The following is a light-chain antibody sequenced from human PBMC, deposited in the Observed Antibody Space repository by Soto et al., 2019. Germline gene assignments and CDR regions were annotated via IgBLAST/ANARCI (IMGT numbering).Light chain of an antibody. CDR2: EVT. V-gene: IGLV2-8*01. CDR1: SSDVGGYNF. J-gene: IGLJ3*02. CDR3: SSFGGGNKVL. Sequence: QSALTLPPSASGSPGQSVTISCTGTSSDVGGYNFVSWYQQHPGKVPKTVIYEVTKRPSGVPDRFSGSKSGNTASLTVSGLQAEDEADYYCSSFGGGNKVLFGGGTKLTVL.